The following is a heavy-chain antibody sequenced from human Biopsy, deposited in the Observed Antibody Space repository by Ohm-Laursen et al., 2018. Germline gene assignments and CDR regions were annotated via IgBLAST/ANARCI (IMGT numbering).Heavy chain of an antibody. D-gene: IGHD3-10*01. CDR1: GYSFNNYG. V-gene: IGHV1-69*04. Sequence: SPVKVSCKASGYSFNNYGINWVRQAPGQGLEWMGRIIPIVDIANYAQRFQGRVTMTADKPTSTAYLDLSSLISEDTAVYYCARGGSGSGYYGMDVWGQGTTVTVSS. CDR2: IIPIVDIA. J-gene: IGHJ6*02. CDR3: ARGGSGSGYYGMDV.